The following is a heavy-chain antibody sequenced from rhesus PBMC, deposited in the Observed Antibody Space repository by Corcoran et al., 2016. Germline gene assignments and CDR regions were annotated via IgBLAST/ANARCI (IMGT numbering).Heavy chain of an antibody. J-gene: IGHJ4*01. Sequence: QVQLQSSGPAVVTPSATLSLTCAVSGVSISSSHWLVWIRQSPVKGLAWFGVFYVSGGSNEYNPSLKSRVTISIDTSKNQFSLKLSSVTAADTAVYYCARRIQGVQLGSPYFDYWGQGVLVTVSS. D-gene: IGHD5-24*01. CDR1: GVSISSSHW. CDR2: FYVSGGSN. CDR3: ARRIQGVQLGSPYFDY. V-gene: IGHV4-93*02.